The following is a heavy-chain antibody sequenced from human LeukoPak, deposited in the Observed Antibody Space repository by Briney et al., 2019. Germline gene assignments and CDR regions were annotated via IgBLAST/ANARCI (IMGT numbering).Heavy chain of an antibody. CDR2: VYHSGSA. J-gene: IGHJ4*02. CDR3: ARDLRGIVAPPR. Sequence: SETLSLTCAVSGDSIISPKWWSWVRQPPGKGLEWIGEVYHSGSANYNPSVKSRVTISVDKSKNQFSLRLTSATAADTAVYYCARDLRGIVAPPRWGQGSLVSVSS. V-gene: IGHV4-4*02. D-gene: IGHD2-15*01. CDR1: GDSIISPKW.